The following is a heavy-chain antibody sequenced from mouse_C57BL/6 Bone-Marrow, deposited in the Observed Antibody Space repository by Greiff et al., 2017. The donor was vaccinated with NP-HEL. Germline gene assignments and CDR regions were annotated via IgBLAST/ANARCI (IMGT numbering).Heavy chain of an antibody. D-gene: IGHD1-1*01. CDR1: GFNITDDY. Sequence: VQLQQSGAELVRPGASVKLSCTASGFNITDDYMPWVKQRPEQGLEWIGWIDPENGDTDYASKFQGKATITADTSSNTAYLQLSSLPSEDTAVYYGTTALLRFPWFAYWGQGTLVTVSA. CDR2: IDPENGDT. J-gene: IGHJ3*01. V-gene: IGHV14-4*01. CDR3: TTALLRFPWFAY.